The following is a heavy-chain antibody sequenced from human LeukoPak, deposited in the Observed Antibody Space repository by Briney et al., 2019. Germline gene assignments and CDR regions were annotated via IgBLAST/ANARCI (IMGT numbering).Heavy chain of an antibody. CDR3: ARDSSWHVPVPENPVAFDY. J-gene: IGHJ4*02. CDR1: GFTFSSYE. D-gene: IGHD6-13*01. V-gene: IGHV3-48*03. Sequence: PGGSLRLSCAASGFTFSSYEMNWVRQAPGKGLEWVSNISSSGSTIYYADSVKGRFTISRDNAKNSLYLQMNSLRAEDTAVYYCARDSSWHVPVPENPVAFDYWGQGTLVTVSS. CDR2: ISSSGSTI.